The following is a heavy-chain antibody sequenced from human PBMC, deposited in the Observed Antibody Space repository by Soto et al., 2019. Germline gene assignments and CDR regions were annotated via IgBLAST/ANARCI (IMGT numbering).Heavy chain of an antibody. J-gene: IGHJ4*02. V-gene: IGHV3-74*01. CDR2: INPDGSAT. CDR1: GFTFSSYW. Sequence: PVGSLRLSCAASGFTFSSYWMHWVRQAPGKGLVWVSRINPDGSATNYADSVKGRFTISRDNAKNTLYLQMNSLRAEDTAVFYCGRGGSDSPMAPGYWGQGTLVTV. CDR3: GRGGSDSPMAPGY. D-gene: IGHD5-18*01.